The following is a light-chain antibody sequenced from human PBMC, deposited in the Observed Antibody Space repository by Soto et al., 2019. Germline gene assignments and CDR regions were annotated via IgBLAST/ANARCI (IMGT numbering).Light chain of an antibody. CDR1: QNIRDN. CDR2: GAS. CDR3: QQYNNFPLI. Sequence: LITQSPATLSVSPGDRTNFSCRASQNIRDNLAWYQHKAGRTPRILIYGASTRAPGIPSRFSGAGSVTQFSLTISNLQSEDFATYYCQQYNNFPLIFGGGTKVEIK. V-gene: IGKV3-15*01. J-gene: IGKJ4*01.